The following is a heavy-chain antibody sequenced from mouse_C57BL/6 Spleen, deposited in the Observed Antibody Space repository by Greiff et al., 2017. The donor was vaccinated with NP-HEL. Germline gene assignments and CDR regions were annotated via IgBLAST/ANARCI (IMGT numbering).Heavy chain of an antibody. CDR2: IYPSDSET. CDR3: ARRPSDWDWYFDV. V-gene: IGHV1-61*01. J-gene: IGHJ1*03. D-gene: IGHD4-1*01. Sequence: VQLQQSGAELVRPGSSVKLSCKASGYTFTSYWMDWVKQRPGQGLEWIGNIYPSDSETHYNQKFKDKATLTVDKSSSTAYMQLSSLTSEDSAVYYCARRPSDWDWYFDVWGTGTTVTVSS. CDR1: GYTFTSYW.